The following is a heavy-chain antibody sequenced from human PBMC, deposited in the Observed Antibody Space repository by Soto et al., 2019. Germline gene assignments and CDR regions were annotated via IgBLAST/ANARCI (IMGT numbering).Heavy chain of an antibody. CDR1: GGSISSDY. J-gene: IGHJ6*02. CDR3: AREMTTRGMDV. Sequence: PSETLSLTCTVSGGSISSDYWSWIRQPPGKGLEWIGYIYYSGSTNYNPSLKSRVTISVDTSKNQFSLKLSSVTAADTAVYYCAREMTTRGMDVWGQGTTVT. V-gene: IGHV4-59*12. D-gene: IGHD1-1*01. CDR2: IYYSGST.